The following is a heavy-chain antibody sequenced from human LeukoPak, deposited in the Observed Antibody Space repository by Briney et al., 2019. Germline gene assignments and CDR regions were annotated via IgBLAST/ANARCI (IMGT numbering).Heavy chain of an antibody. Sequence: ASVKVSCKASGYTLTSYGISWVRQAPGQGLEWMGWISAYNGNTNYAQKLQGRVTMTTDTSTSTAYMELRSLRSDDTAVYYCARGGRGVVINVSGYWGQGTLVTVSS. J-gene: IGHJ4*02. CDR2: ISAYNGNT. CDR1: GYTLTSYG. D-gene: IGHD3-22*01. CDR3: ARGGRGVVINVSGY. V-gene: IGHV1-18*01.